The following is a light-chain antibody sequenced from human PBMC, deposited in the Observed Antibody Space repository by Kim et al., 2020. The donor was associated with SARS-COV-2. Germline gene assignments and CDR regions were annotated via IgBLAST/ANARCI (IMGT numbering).Light chain of an antibody. V-gene: IGLV2-14*03. J-gene: IGLJ3*02. Sequence: GPSITISCTGTSSDVGSYNYVSWYQQYPGKAPNLIICDVSQRPSGVSNRFSGSKSGNTASLTISGLQAEDEADYYCSSYTSSITLVFGGGTQLTVL. CDR3: SSYTSSITLV. CDR2: DVS. CDR1: SSDVGSYNY.